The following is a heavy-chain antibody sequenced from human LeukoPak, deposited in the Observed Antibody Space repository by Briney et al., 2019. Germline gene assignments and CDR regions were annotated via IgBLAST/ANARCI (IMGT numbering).Heavy chain of an antibody. CDR1: GGSFTRYY. J-gene: IGHJ4*02. V-gene: IGHV4-59*01. Sequence: PSETLSLTCTVSGGSFTRYYWNWIRQPPGKGLEWFGYIYNSGTTNYNPSLKSRATISADTSKGQVSLRLSSVTAADTAVYYCAGGGYCDISSCSAPLFDWWGQGTPVTVSS. CDR2: IYNSGTT. D-gene: IGHD2-15*01. CDR3: AGGGYCDISSCSAPLFDW.